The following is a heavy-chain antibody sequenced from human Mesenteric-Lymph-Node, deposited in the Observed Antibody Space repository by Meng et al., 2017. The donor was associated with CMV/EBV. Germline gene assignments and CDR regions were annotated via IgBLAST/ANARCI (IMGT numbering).Heavy chain of an antibody. CDR3: ARGKDTYSNWFDT. D-gene: IGHD2-15*01. J-gene: IGHJ5*02. V-gene: IGHV1-69*02. CDR2: IIPFFGVV. Sequence: KASGGTSIGYTISWVRQAPGQGLGWMGKIIPFFGVVNYAQKFQGRVTISADKSTSTTYMELSSLRSEDTAIYYCARGKDTYSNWFDTWGQGSLVTVSS. CDR1: GGTSIGYT.